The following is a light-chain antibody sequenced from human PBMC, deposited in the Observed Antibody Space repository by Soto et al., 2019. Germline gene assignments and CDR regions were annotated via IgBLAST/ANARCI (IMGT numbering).Light chain of an antibody. CDR3: ETWDSNTRV. J-gene: IGLJ1*01. CDR1: SGHSSYI. Sequence: QLVLTQSSSASASLGSSVKLTCTLSSGHSSYIIAWHQQQPGKAPQYLMKREGSGSYNKGSGVPDRFSGSSSGAERYLTISNLQFEDEADYYCETWDSNTRVFGTGTKLTVL. CDR2: REGSGSY. V-gene: IGLV4-60*02.